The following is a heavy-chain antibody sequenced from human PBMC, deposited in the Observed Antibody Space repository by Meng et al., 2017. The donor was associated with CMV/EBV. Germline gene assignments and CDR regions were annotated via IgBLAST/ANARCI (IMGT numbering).Heavy chain of an antibody. CDR2: IIPIFGTA. CDR3: ASLRNMVRGGGYFDY. Sequence: SVMVSCKASGGTFSSYAISWVRQAPGQGLEWMGGIIPIFGTANYAQKFQGRVTITTDESTSTAYMELSSLRSEDTAVYYCASLRNMVRGGGYFDYWGQGTLVTVSS. V-gene: IGHV1-69*05. D-gene: IGHD3-10*01. J-gene: IGHJ4*02. CDR1: GGTFSSYA.